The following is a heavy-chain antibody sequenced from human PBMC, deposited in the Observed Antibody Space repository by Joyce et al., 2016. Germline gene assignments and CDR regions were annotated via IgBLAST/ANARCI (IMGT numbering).Heavy chain of an antibody. CDR2: INRNGRTT. V-gene: IGHV3-23*01. Sequence: EVRLLESGGNLIKPGGSLRLSFAASGFLVTDYGMNWVRQAPGKGLEWVSGINRNGRTTYYADSVKGRFTISRDDIKNVLYLQMDRLRVGETAIYYCAREVGATRLDYWGQGTPVTVSS. D-gene: IGHD1-26*01. CDR3: AREVGATRLDY. J-gene: IGHJ4*02. CDR1: GFLVTDYG.